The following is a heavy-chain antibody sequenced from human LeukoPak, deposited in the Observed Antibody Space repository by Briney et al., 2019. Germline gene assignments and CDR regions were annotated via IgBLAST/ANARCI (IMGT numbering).Heavy chain of an antibody. CDR2: INHRGSP. J-gene: IGHJ3*02. CDR1: GFTFTKYA. Sequence: GTLRLSCAASGFTFTKYAMSWVRQAAGKGLEWIGQINHRGSPNYNPSLKSRVSISVDTSKNQFSLKLNSVTAADTAVYYCARVRRGYTYGGNAFDIWGQGTMVTVSS. V-gene: IGHV4-34*01. CDR3: ARVRRGYTYGGNAFDI. D-gene: IGHD5-18*01.